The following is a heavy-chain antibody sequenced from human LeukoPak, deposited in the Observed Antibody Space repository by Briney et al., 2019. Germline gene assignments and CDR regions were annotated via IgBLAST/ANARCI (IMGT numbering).Heavy chain of an antibody. J-gene: IGHJ4*02. V-gene: IGHV4-34*01. CDR2: INHSGST. Sequence: SETLSLTVAVYGGSFIGYYWSWIRQPPGKGLGWIGEINHSGSTNYNPSLKSRVTISVDTSKNQSSLKLSSVAAADTAVYYCARGRAGHFDYWGQGTLVTVSS. CDR3: ARGRAGHFDY. CDR1: GGSFIGYY.